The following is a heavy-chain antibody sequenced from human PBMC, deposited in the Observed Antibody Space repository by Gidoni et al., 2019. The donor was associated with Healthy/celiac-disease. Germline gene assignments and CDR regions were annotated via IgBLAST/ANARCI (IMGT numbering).Heavy chain of an antibody. CDR3: AKEARKFIAVAGTAADY. CDR2: ISYDGSNK. D-gene: IGHD6-19*01. J-gene: IGHJ4*02. Sequence: QVQLVESGGGVVQPGRSLRLSCAASGFTFSSYGMHWVRQAPGKGLEWVAVISYDGSNKYYADSVKGRFTISRDNSKNTLYLQMNSLRAEDTAVYYCAKEARKFIAVAGTAADYWGQGTLVTVSS. CDR1: GFTFSSYG. V-gene: IGHV3-30*18.